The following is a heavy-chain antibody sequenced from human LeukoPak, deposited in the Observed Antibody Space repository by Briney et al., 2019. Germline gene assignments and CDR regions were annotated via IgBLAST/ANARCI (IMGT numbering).Heavy chain of an antibody. J-gene: IGHJ4*02. Sequence: GGSLRLSCAASGFTFSSYEMNWVRQAPGKGLEWVSYISSRGSTIYYADSVKGRFTISRVNAKNSLYLQMNSLRAEDTAVYYCAGSGYDIIFDYWGQGTLVTVSS. CDR2: ISSRGSTI. CDR3: AGSGYDIIFDY. CDR1: GFTFSSYE. D-gene: IGHD5-12*01. V-gene: IGHV3-48*03.